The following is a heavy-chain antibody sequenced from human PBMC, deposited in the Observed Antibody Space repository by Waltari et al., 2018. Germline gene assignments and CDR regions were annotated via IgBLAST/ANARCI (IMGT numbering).Heavy chain of an antibody. CDR1: GGSFSVYY. J-gene: IGHJ5*02. CDR3: ALSRYGLASPKFDP. D-gene: IGHD4-17*01. Sequence: QVQVQQWGAGLVKPSETLSLTCAVYGGSFSVYYWSCLRQPPGKALEWLGEIDHAGVTNYNPSLTSRATISVDTSRNQLSLKLTSVTAADTAIYYCALSRYGLASPKFDPWGQGTLVTVSS. V-gene: IGHV4-34*02. CDR2: IDHAGVT.